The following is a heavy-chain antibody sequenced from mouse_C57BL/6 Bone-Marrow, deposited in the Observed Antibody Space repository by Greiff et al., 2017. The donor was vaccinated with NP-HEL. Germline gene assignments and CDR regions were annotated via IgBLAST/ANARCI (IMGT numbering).Heavy chain of an antibody. CDR3: AGGWLPRYFDV. CDR2: ISSGGSYT. Sequence: DVKLVESGGDLVKPGGSLKLSCAASGFTFSSYGMSWVRQTPDKRLEWVATISSGGSYTYYPDSVKGRVTISRDNAKNTLYLQMSGLKSEDTAMYYCAGGWLPRYFDVWGTGTTVTVSS. J-gene: IGHJ1*03. D-gene: IGHD2-2*01. CDR1: GFTFSSYG. V-gene: IGHV5-6*02.